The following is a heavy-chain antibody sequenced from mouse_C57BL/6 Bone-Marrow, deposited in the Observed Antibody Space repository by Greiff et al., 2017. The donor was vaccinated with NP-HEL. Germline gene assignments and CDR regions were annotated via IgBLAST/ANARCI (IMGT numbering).Heavy chain of an antibody. CDR3: ARWGVITTGYYAMDY. V-gene: IGHV7-3*01. J-gene: IGHJ4*01. Sequence: EVMLVESGGGLVQPGGSLSLSCAASGFTFTDYYMSWVRQPPGKALEWLGFIRNKANGYTTEYSASVKGRFTISRDNSQSILYLQMNALRAEDSATYYCARWGVITTGYYAMDYWGQGTSVTVSS. D-gene: IGHD2-4*01. CDR2: IRNKANGYTT. CDR1: GFTFTDYY.